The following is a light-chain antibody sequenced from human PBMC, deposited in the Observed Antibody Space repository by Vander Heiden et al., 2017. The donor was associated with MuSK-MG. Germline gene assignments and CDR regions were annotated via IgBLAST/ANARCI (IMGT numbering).Light chain of an antibody. J-gene: IGLJ2*01. CDR3: REWNRSTWV. CDR2: QDS. V-gene: IGLV3-1*01. CDR1: RFGDKY. Sequence: SYELTQPPSVSASPGQTASITCSGDRFGDKYACWYQPKPAPSPVLCSYQDSKPASGIPDCVSGSDSATTVTMSRSGTQAVDDYYYSSREWNRSTWVFGGGTKLTVL.